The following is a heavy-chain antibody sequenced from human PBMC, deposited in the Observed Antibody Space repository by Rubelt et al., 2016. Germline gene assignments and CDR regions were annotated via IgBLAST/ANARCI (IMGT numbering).Heavy chain of an antibody. CDR2: INPSGGST. CDR3: ARAYVPAAIYWFDP. Sequence: LGWVGIINPSGGSTSYAQKFQGRVTMTRDTSTSTVYMELSSLRSEDTAVYYCARAYVPAAIYWFDPWSQGTLVTVSS. D-gene: IGHD2-2*01. J-gene: IGHJ5*02. V-gene: IGHV1-46*01.